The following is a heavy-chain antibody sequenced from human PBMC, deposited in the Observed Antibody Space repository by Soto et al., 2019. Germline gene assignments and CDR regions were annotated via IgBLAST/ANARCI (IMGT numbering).Heavy chain of an antibody. CDR2: ISAYNGNT. D-gene: IGHD3-9*01. J-gene: IGHJ6*02. V-gene: IGHV1-18*01. Sequence: QVQLVQSGAEVKKPGASVKVSCKASGYTFTSYGISWVRQAPGQGLKWMGWISAYNGNTNYAQKLQGRVTMTTDTSTSTAYMELRSLRSDDTAVYYCARDSPPLSDILTGYMYYYGMDVWGQGTTVTVSS. CDR3: ARDSPPLSDILTGYMYYYGMDV. CDR1: GYTFTSYG.